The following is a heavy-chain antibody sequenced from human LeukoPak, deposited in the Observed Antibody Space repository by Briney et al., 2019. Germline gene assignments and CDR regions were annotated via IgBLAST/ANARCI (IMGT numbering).Heavy chain of an antibody. CDR1: GFTFSSYA. V-gene: IGHV3-74*01. D-gene: IGHD4-23*01. CDR2: IASDGSST. J-gene: IGHJ4*02. Sequence: GGSLRLSCASSGFTFSSYAMNWVRQAPGKGLVWVSRIASDGSSTTYADSVKGRFSISRDNAKNTLYLQMNSLRVEDTAVYYCARGRPHGNDYWGQGTLVTVSS. CDR3: ARGRPHGNDY.